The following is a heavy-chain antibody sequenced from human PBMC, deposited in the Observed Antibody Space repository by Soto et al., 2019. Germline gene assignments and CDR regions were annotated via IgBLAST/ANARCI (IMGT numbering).Heavy chain of an antibody. CDR3: AIRSFPWAFDI. J-gene: IGHJ3*02. V-gene: IGHV5-51*01. CDR1: GYTFTNYW. Sequence: PGESLKISCNGFGYTFTNYWIGWVRQMPGKGPEWMGIIYPGDSDTRYSPSFQGQVTISADKSISTAYLQWSSLKASDTAMYYCAIRSFPWAFDIWGQGTMVTVSS. CDR2: IYPGDSDT. D-gene: IGHD3-10*01.